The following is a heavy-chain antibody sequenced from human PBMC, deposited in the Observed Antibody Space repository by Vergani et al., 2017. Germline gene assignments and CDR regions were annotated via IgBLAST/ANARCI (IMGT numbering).Heavy chain of an antibody. D-gene: IGHD3-9*01. Sequence: QVQLDESGPGLVKPSETLSLTCTVSGGSFNTYYWSWIRQSPGKGLELIGYIYSTGSSNYNPSLNSRVTMSVDTSKNQFSLKLRSVTAADTAVYFCARVMERDEASTGYRLEGMDIWGQGTTVTISS. V-gene: IGHV4-59*13. CDR1: GGSFNTYY. CDR2: IYSTGSS. CDR3: ARVMERDEASTGYRLEGMDI. J-gene: IGHJ6*02.